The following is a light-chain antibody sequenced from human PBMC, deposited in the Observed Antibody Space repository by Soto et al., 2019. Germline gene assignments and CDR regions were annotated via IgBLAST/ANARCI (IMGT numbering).Light chain of an antibody. CDR2: DVS. Sequence: QSALTKPASVSGSPGQSITISCTGTSSDVGSYNYVSWYQQHPGKAPKLMIYDVSNRPSGVYDRFSGSKSGNTASLTISGLQREDEADYYCISYTSSSTWVFGGGTKLTVL. J-gene: IGLJ3*02. V-gene: IGLV2-14*01. CDR3: ISYTSSSTWV. CDR1: SSDVGSYNY.